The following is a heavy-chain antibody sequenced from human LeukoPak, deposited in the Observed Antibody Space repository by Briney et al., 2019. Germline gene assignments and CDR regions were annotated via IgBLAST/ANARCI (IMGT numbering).Heavy chain of an antibody. Sequence: ASVKVSCKASGYTFTSYAMNWVRQAPGQGLEWMGWINTNTGNPTYAQGFTGRFVSSSDTSVSTAYLQISSLKAEDTAVYYCARVPTRGYSGYDLDWGQGTLVTVSS. D-gene: IGHD5-12*01. CDR1: GYTFTSYA. J-gene: IGHJ4*02. V-gene: IGHV7-4-1*02. CDR3: ARVPTRGYSGYDLD. CDR2: INTNTGNP.